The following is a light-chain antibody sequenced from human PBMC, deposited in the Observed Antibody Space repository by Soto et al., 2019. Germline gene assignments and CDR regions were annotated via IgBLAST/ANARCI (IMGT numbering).Light chain of an antibody. CDR3: QQYNNWPYT. V-gene: IGKV3-15*01. CDR2: GAS. CDR1: QSVTSN. J-gene: IGKJ2*01. Sequence: EIVMTQSPATLSVSPGDRVTLSCRASQSVTSNLAWYQQKPGQAPRLIIYGASTRATGIPARFSGSGSGTEFTLTISSLQSEDFAVYYCQQYNNWPYTFGRGTKLEIK.